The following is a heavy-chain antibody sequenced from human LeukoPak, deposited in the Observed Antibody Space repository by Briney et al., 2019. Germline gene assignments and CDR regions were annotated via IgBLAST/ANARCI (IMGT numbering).Heavy chain of an antibody. CDR1: GYTFTGYY. J-gene: IGHJ6*03. CDR3: ARDADYYDSSGYHDYYYYYMDV. Sequence: ASVKVSCKASGYTFTGYYMHWVRQAPGQGLEWMGWINPNSGGTNYAQKFQGRVTMTRDTSISTAYMELSRLRSDDTAVYYCARDADYYDSSGYHDYYYYYMDVWGKGTTVTISS. CDR2: INPNSGGT. V-gene: IGHV1-2*02. D-gene: IGHD3-22*01.